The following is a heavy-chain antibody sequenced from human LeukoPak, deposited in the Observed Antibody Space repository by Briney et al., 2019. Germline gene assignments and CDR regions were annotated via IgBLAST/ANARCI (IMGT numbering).Heavy chain of an antibody. CDR3: AKAGYSGYDQWIQHFDY. D-gene: IGHD5-12*01. CDR2: ISRSGEST. CDR1: GFTFSGFA. J-gene: IGHJ4*02. Sequence: PGGSLRLSCAASGFTFSGFAMSWIRQAPGKGLEWVSSISRSGESTFYADSVKGRFTISRDNSKNTLYLQMNSLRAEDTAVYYCAKAGYSGYDQWIQHFDYWGQGTLVTVSS. V-gene: IGHV3-23*01.